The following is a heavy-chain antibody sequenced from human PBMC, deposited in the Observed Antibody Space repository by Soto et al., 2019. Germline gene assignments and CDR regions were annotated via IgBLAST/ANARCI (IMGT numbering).Heavy chain of an antibody. CDR1: GGTVSSYA. J-gene: IGHJ6*02. Sequence: QVQLVQSGAEVKKPGSSVKVSCKASGGTVSSYAISWVRQAPGQGLEWMGGIIPIFGTANYAQKFQGRVTITADESTSTAYMELSSLRSEDTAVYYCARRSGDYDFWSGSTQYYYYGMDVWGQGTTVTVSS. CDR3: ARRSGDYDFWSGSTQYYYYGMDV. D-gene: IGHD3-3*01. CDR2: IIPIFGTA. V-gene: IGHV1-69*01.